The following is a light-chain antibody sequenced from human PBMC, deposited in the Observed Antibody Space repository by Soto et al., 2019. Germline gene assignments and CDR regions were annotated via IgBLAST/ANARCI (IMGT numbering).Light chain of an antibody. CDR2: VNT. V-gene: IGLV1-40*01. J-gene: IGLJ3*02. CDR3: QSYDNRLGGSRV. CDR1: TSNIGANFD. Sequence: QSVLTQPPAVSGAPGQRVSISCSGNTSNIGANFDVNWYQQFPGAAPKLLISVNTNRPSGVPDRFSASKSGTSASLAIAGLQAEEEADYYCQSYDNRLGGSRVFGGGTQLTVL.